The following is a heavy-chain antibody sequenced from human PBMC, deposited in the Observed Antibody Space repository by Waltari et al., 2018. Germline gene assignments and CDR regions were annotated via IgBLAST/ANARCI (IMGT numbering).Heavy chain of an antibody. V-gene: IGHV3-30-3*01. CDR2: ISYDGSNK. CDR1: GFNFSSYA. D-gene: IGHD1-26*01. CDR3: ARIVGATSDDY. Sequence: QVQLVESGGGVVQPGRSLRLSCAASGFNFSSYAMHWVRQAPGKGLEWVAVISYDGSNKYYADSVKGRFTISRDNSKNTLYLQMNSLRAEDTAVYYCARIVGATSDDYWGQGTLVTVSS. J-gene: IGHJ4*02.